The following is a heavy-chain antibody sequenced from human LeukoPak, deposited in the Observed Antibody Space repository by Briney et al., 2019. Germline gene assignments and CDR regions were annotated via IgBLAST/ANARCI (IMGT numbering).Heavy chain of an antibody. J-gene: IGHJ4*02. V-gene: IGHV4-38-2*01. CDR3: ARSQYGVDVDY. CDR2: IYHSGST. Sequence: SETLSLTCAVSGYSISSGYYWGWIRQPPGKGLEWIGSIYHSGSTYYNPSLKSRVTISVDTSKNQFSLKLSSVTAADTAVYYCARSQYGVDVDYWGQGTLVTVSS. D-gene: IGHD3-3*01. CDR1: GYSISSGYY.